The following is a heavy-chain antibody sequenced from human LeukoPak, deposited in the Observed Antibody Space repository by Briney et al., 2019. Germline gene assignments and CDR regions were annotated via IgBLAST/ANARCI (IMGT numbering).Heavy chain of an antibody. CDR3: ARVQLVDYYYYSYMDV. Sequence: PGGSLRLSCAASGFTVSSNYMSWVRQAPGKGLEWVSVIYSGGSTGYADSVKGRFTISRDNAKNSLYLQMNCLRAEDTALYYCARVQLVDYYYYSYMDVWGKGTTVTVSS. V-gene: IGHV3-53*01. D-gene: IGHD6-6*01. CDR2: IYSGGST. J-gene: IGHJ6*03. CDR1: GFTVSSNY.